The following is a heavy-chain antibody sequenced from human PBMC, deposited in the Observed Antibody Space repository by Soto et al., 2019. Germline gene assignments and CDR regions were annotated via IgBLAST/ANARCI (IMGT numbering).Heavy chain of an antibody. V-gene: IGHV4-59*08. CDR1: GGSISSYY. J-gene: IGHJ4*02. CDR2: IYYSGST. CDR3: ARHYYGSGFDY. D-gene: IGHD3-10*01. Sequence: SETLSLTCTVSGGSISSYYWSWIRQPPGKGLEWIGYIYYSGSTNYNPSLKSRVTISVDTSKNQFSLKLSSVTAADTAVYYCARHYYGSGFDYWGQGTLVTVSS.